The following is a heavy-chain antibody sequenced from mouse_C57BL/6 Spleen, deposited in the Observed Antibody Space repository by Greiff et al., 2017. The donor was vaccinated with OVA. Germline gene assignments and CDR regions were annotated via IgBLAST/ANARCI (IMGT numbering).Heavy chain of an antibody. CDR3: TRDYYGSSYYAMDY. D-gene: IGHD1-1*01. Sequence: EVKLMESGEGLVKPGGSLKLSCAASGFTFSSYAMSWVRQTPEKRLEWVAYISRGGDYIYYADTVKGRFTIARDNARNTLYLQMSSLKSEDTAMYDCTRDYYGSSYYAMDYWGQGTSVTVSS. V-gene: IGHV5-9-1*02. CDR1: GFTFSSYA. CDR2: ISRGGDYI. J-gene: IGHJ4*01.